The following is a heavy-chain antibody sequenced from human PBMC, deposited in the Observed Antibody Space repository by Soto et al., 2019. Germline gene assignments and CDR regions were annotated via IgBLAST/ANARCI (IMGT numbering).Heavy chain of an antibody. Sequence: GGSLRLSCAASGFTFTRYSMNWVRQAPGKGLEWVSSISSTTNYIYYGDSMKGRFTISRDNAKNSLYLEMNSLRAEDTAVYYCARESEDPTSNFDYWGQGTLVTVSS. J-gene: IGHJ4*02. V-gene: IGHV3-21*06. CDR3: ARESEDPTSNFDY. CDR2: ISSTTNYI. CDR1: GFTFTRYS.